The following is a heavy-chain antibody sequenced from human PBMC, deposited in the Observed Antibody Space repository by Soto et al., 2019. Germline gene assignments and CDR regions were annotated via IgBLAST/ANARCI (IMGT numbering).Heavy chain of an antibody. CDR1: GGSISSGDYY. CDR2: IYYSGST. CDR3: ARDLGEDIVLVPVARHYYYGMDV. V-gene: IGHV4-30-4*01. J-gene: IGHJ6*02. D-gene: IGHD2-2*01. Sequence: SETLSFTCTVSGGSISSGDYYWSWIRQPPGKGLEWIGYIYYSGSTYYNPSLKSRVTISVDTSKNQFSLKLSSVTAADTAVYYCARDLGEDIVLVPVARHYYYGMDVWGQGTTVTVSS.